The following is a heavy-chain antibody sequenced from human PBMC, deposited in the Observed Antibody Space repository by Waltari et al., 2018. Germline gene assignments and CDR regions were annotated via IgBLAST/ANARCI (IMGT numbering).Heavy chain of an antibody. CDR1: GGSISSSSYY. CDR2: IYYSGST. CDR3: ASLSMVRGVIGPGEVGMDV. Sequence: QLQLQESGPGLVKPSETLSLTCTVSGGSISSSSYYWGWIRQPPGKGLEWIGSIYYSGSTYYNPSLKSRVTISVDTSKNQFSLKLSSVTAADTAVYYCASLSMVRGVIGPGEVGMDVWGQGTTVTVSS. J-gene: IGHJ6*02. V-gene: IGHV4-39*07. D-gene: IGHD3-10*01.